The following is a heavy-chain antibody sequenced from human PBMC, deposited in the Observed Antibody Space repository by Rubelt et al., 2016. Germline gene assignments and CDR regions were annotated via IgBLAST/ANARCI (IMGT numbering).Heavy chain of an antibody. CDR2: ISWNSGSI. CDR3: ARVGSLTGYHLDY. J-gene: IGHJ4*02. Sequence: EVQLVESGGGLVQPGRSLRLSCAASGFTFDDYAMHWVRQAPGKGLEWVSGISWNSGSIGFAAFVKGRFTISRANAKNSLYLQMNSLRAEDTAVYYCARVGSLTGYHLDYWGQGTLVTVSS. CDR1: GFTFDDYA. D-gene: IGHD3-9*01. V-gene: IGHV3-9*01.